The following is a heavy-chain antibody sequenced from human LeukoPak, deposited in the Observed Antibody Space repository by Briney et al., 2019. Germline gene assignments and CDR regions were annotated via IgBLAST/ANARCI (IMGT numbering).Heavy chain of an antibody. CDR3: TTDVTLVGATAGGY. CDR1: GFTFSNAW. J-gene: IGHJ4*02. Sequence: PGGSLRLSCAASGFTFSNAWMSWVRQAPGKGLEWVGRIKSKTGGGTTDYAAPVKGRFTISRDDSKNTLYLQMNSLKAEDTAVYYCTTDVTLVGATAGGYWGQGTLVTVSS. CDR2: IKSKTGGGTT. D-gene: IGHD1-26*01. V-gene: IGHV3-15*01.